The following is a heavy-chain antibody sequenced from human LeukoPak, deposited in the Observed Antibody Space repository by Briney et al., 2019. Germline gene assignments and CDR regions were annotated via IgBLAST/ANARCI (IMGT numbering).Heavy chain of an antibody. CDR2: INHSGST. Sequence: PSETLSLTCAVYGGSFSGYYWSWIRQPPGKGLEWIGEINHSGSTNYNPSLKSRVTISVDTSKNQFSLKLSSVTAADTAVYYCARGGGKSWSTLGRPNWSDPWGQGTLVTVSS. V-gene: IGHV4-34*01. D-gene: IGHD3/OR15-3a*01. CDR3: ARGGGKSWSTLGRPNWSDP. J-gene: IGHJ5*02. CDR1: GGSFSGYY.